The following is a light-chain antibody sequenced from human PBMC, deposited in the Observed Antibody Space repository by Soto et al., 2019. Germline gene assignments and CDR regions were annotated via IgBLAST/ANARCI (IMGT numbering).Light chain of an antibody. CDR2: DVN. CDR3: SSYTSTNTVV. V-gene: IGLV2-14*03. J-gene: IGLJ2*01. Sequence: QSALTQPASVSGSPRQSITISCTGTSSDVGAYDYVSWYQQYPGKAPKLMIYDVNNRPSGVSNRFSGSKSGNTASLTISGLQAEDEADYYCSSYTSTNTVVFGGGTKLTVL. CDR1: SSDVGAYDY.